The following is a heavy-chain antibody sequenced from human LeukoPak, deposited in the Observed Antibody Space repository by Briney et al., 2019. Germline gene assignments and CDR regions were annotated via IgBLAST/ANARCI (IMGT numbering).Heavy chain of an antibody. V-gene: IGHV3-23*01. CDR3: AKGQELDDGVFDS. CDR1: GFXFSSIA. D-gene: IGHD1-1*01. CDR2: IRSNGETT. J-gene: IGHJ4*02. Sequence: PGGSLRLSCAASGFXFSSIAITWVRQAPGKGLEWVSTIRSNGETTYNADSVKGRFTISRDNSKKTLYLQLNSLRVEDTAIYYCAKGQELDDGVFDSWGQGTLVTVSS.